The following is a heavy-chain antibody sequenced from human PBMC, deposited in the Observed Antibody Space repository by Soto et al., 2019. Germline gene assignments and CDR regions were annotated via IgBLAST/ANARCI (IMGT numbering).Heavy chain of an antibody. Sequence: HPGGSLRLSCAASGFTFSSYWMSWVRQAPGKGLEWVANIKQDGSEKYYVDSVKGRFTISRDNAKNSLYLQMNSLRAEDTAVYYCARDSYPLLTGMNIDYWGQGTLVTVSS. V-gene: IGHV3-7*01. CDR3: ARDSYPLLTGMNIDY. CDR1: GFTFSSYW. CDR2: IKQDGSEK. J-gene: IGHJ4*02. D-gene: IGHD7-27*01.